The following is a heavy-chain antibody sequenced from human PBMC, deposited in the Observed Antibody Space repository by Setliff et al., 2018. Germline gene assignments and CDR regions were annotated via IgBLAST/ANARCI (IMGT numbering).Heavy chain of an antibody. CDR2: IYPGDSDT. CDR1: GYIFTNYW. CDR3: TRHEDRNKCTSSSCYRENDAFDV. Sequence: PGESLKLSCKASGYIFTNYWIGWVRQMPGKGLEWMGVIYPGDSDTRYSPSFQGQVTISADKSINTAYLQWSSLKASDTAIYYCTRHEDRNKCTSSSCYRENDAFDVWG. J-gene: IGHJ3*01. D-gene: IGHD2-2*01. V-gene: IGHV5-51*01.